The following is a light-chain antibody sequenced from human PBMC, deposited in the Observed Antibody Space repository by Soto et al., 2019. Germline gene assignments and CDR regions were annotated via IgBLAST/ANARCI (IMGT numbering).Light chain of an antibody. Sequence: DIQMTQSPSSLSASVGDRVTITCRASHSISSYLNWYQQKPGKAPKLLIYAASSLQSGVPSRFSGSGSGTEFTLTISSLQPDDFATYYCQQSYSTPITFGQGTRLEI. CDR2: AAS. V-gene: IGKV1-39*01. CDR1: HSISSY. J-gene: IGKJ5*01. CDR3: QQSYSTPIT.